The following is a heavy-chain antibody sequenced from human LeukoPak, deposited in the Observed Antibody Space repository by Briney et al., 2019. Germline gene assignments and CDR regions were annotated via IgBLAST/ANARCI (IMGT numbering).Heavy chain of an antibody. CDR1: GFTVSSNY. D-gene: IGHD2-2*01. J-gene: IGHJ4*02. Sequence: PGGSLRLSCAASGFTVSSNYMSWVRQAPGKGLEWVSVIYSGGSTYYADSVKGRFTISRDNSKNTLYLQMNSLRAEDTAVYYCAKDASLGMGGYYFDYWGQGTLVTVSS. CDR2: IYSGGST. V-gene: IGHV3-53*05. CDR3: AKDASLGMGGYYFDY.